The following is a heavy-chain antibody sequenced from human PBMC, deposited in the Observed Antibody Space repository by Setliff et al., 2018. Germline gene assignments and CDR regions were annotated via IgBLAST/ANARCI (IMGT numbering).Heavy chain of an antibody. D-gene: IGHD6-25*01. J-gene: IGHJ2*01. CDR3: ARELRSGHWYFDL. Sequence: AGGSLRLSCAASGFTVSVNYMSWVRQGPGQGLEWVSVIYSGGTTYYADSVKGRFTISRDNSKNTLDLQMNSLRVEDTAVYYCARELRSGHWYFDLWGRGTLVTVSS. V-gene: IGHV3-53*01. CDR2: IYSGGTT. CDR1: GFTVSVNY.